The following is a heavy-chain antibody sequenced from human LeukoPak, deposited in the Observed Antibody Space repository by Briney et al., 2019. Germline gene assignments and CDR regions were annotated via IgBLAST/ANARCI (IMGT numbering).Heavy chain of an antibody. CDR1: GGSISSGGYY. J-gene: IGHJ4*02. Sequence: SETLSLTCTVSGGSISSGGYYWSWIRQHPGKGLEWIGYIYYSGSTYYNPSLKSRVTISVDTSKNQFSLKLSSVTAADTAVYYCARDRSSSWYKFDYWGQGTLVTVSS. D-gene: IGHD6-13*01. V-gene: IGHV4-31*03. CDR2: IYYSGST. CDR3: ARDRSSSWYKFDY.